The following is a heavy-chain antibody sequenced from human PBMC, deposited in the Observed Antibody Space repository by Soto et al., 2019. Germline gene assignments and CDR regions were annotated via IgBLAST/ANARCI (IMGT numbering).Heavy chain of an antibody. CDR2: IKSKTDGGTT. D-gene: IGHD2-2*01. J-gene: IGHJ6*02. CDR3: TTGVSYCSSTSCYPGYYYYGMDV. V-gene: IGHV3-15*07. CDR1: GFTFSNAW. Sequence: EVQLVESGGGLVKPGGSLRLSCAASGFTFSNAWMNWVRQAPGKGLEWVGRIKSKTDGGTTDYAAPVKGRFTISKEDSKNTLYLQMTSLNTEDTAVYYCTTGVSYCSSTSCYPGYYYYGMDVWGQGTTVTVSS.